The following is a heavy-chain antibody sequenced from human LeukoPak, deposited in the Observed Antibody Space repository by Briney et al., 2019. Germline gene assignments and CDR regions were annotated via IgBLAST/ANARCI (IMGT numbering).Heavy chain of an antibody. Sequence: PSETLSLTCTVSGGSISSYYWSWIRQPPGKGLEWIGEINHSGSTNYNPSLKSRVTISVDTSKNQFSLKLSSVTAADTAVYYCARDRPQWLVPKEDAFDIWGQGTMVTVSS. CDR3: ARDRPQWLVPKEDAFDI. CDR2: INHSGST. D-gene: IGHD6-19*01. V-gene: IGHV4-34*01. CDR1: GGSISSYY. J-gene: IGHJ3*02.